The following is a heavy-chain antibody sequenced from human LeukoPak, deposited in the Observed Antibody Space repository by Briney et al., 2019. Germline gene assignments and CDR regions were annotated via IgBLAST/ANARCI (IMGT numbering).Heavy chain of an antibody. J-gene: IGHJ4*02. V-gene: IGHV3-74*01. CDR2: IKGDGSST. CDR3: AKGRYSNSWYSDY. D-gene: IGHD6-13*01. Sequence: GGSLRLSCATSGFTFRYYWMHWVRQVPGKGLVWVSRIKGDGSSTRIADSVKGRFTISRDNAKNTLYLQMNSLRAEDTAVYYCAKGRYSNSWYSDYWGQGTLVTVSS. CDR1: GFTFRYYW.